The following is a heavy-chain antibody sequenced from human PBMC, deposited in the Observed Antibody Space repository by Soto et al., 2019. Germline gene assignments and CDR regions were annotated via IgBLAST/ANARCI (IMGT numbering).Heavy chain of an antibody. Sequence: GGSLRLSCAASGFTFSDYYMSWIRQAPGKGLEWVSYISSSGSTIYYADSVKGRFTISRDNAKNSLYLQMNSLRAEDTAVYYCARDRPLGTIFSGYYYYYMDVWGKGTTVTVSS. D-gene: IGHD3-9*01. J-gene: IGHJ6*03. CDR1: GFTFSDYY. V-gene: IGHV3-11*01. CDR3: ARDRPLGTIFSGYYYYYMDV. CDR2: ISSSGSTI.